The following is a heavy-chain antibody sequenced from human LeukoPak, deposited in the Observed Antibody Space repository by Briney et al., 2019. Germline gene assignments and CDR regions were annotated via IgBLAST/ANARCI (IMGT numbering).Heavy chain of an antibody. D-gene: IGHD2-8*01. CDR2: IYHSGST. CDR1: SGSISTSNYY. Sequence: SETLSLTCTVSSGSISTSNYYWGWIRQPPGKGLEWIGSIYHSGSTYYNPSLKSRVTISVDTSKNQFSLKLSSVTAADTAVYYCAREDIVLMVYANIFDYWGQGTLVTVSS. V-gene: IGHV4-39*07. J-gene: IGHJ4*02. CDR3: AREDIVLMVYANIFDY.